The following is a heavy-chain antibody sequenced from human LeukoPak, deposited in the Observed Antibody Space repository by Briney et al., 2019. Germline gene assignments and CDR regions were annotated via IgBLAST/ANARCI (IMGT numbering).Heavy chain of an antibody. D-gene: IGHD6-19*01. CDR2: ISSSSSTI. CDR3: AKDIRAAVAGTFDY. CDR1: GFTFSSYS. V-gene: IGHV3-48*01. J-gene: IGHJ4*02. Sequence: GGSLRLSCAASGFTFSSYSMNWVRQAPGKGLEWVSYISSSSSTIYYADSVKGRFTISRDNAKNSLYLQMNSLRAEDTALYYCAKDIRAAVAGTFDYWGQGTLVTVSS.